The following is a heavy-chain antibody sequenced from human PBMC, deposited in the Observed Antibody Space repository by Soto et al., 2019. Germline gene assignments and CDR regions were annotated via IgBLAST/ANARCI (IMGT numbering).Heavy chain of an antibody. J-gene: IGHJ6*02. CDR3: ARRGYCXSTSCYTRSHYYYGMDV. V-gene: IGHV5-51*01. Sequence: PGESLKISCKGSGYSFTIYWIGWVRQMPGKGLEWMGIIYPGDSDTRYSPSFQGQVTISADKSISTAYLQWSSLKASDTAMYYCARRGYCXSTSCYTRSHYYYGMDVWGQGTTVTVSS. D-gene: IGHD2-2*02. CDR2: IYPGDSDT. CDR1: GYSFTIYW.